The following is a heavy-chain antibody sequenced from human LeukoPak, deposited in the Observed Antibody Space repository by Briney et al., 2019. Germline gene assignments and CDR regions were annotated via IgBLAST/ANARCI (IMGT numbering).Heavy chain of an antibody. Sequence: PSETLSLTCAVYGGSFSGYYWSWIRQPPGKGLEWIGEINHSGSTNYNPSLKSRVTISVDTSKNQFSLKLSSVTAADTAVYYCARGVVVTAIGRQDFDYWGQGTLVTVSS. V-gene: IGHV4-34*01. D-gene: IGHD2-21*02. CDR1: GGSFSGYY. CDR2: INHSGST. J-gene: IGHJ4*02. CDR3: ARGVVVTAIGRQDFDY.